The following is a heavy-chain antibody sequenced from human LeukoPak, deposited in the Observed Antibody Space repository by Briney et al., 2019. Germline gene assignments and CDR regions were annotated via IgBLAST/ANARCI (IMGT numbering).Heavy chain of an antibody. Sequence: ASVEVSCKASGYTFTSYDINWVRQATGQGLEWMGWMNPNSGNTGYAQKFQGRVTMTRNTSISTAYMELSSLRSEDTAVYYCASSLPPHSMYYYYSMDVWGQGTTVTVSS. CDR2: MNPNSGNT. V-gene: IGHV1-8*01. J-gene: IGHJ6*02. CDR1: GYTFTSYD. CDR3: ASSLPPHSMYYYYSMDV.